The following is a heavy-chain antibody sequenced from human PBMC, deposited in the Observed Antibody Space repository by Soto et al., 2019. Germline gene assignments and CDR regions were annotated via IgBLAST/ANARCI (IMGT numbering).Heavy chain of an antibody. D-gene: IGHD4-17*01. Sequence: EVQLVESGGDLVQPGGSLRLSCAASGFIFSDHYMDWVLQAPGKGLEWVGRTRNKVNSYTTDSAASEKGRFTISRDDSKTALYLQMNSLKTEDAAEYYCTGVGDYGGIRHLGYGGQGSLVTVSS. V-gene: IGHV3-72*01. CDR1: GFIFSDHY. CDR2: TRNKVNSYTT. CDR3: TGVGDYGGIRHLGY. J-gene: IGHJ4*02.